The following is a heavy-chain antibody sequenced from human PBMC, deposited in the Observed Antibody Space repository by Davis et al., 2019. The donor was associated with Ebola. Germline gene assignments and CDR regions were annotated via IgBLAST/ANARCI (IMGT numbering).Heavy chain of an antibody. Sequence: GESLKISCAASGFTFSSYAMSWVRQAPGKGLEWVSGITGSGSSTYYAESVKGRFTISRDNSKSTLYLQMNSLRAEDTAVYYCAKAYCSSTSCYTWAFDYWGQGTLVTVSS. V-gene: IGHV3-23*01. CDR3: AKAYCSSTSCYTWAFDY. CDR2: ITGSGSST. D-gene: IGHD2-2*02. J-gene: IGHJ4*02. CDR1: GFTFSSYA.